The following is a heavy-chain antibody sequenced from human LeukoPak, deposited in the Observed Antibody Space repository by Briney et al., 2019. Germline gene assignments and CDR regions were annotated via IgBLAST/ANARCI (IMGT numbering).Heavy chain of an antibody. D-gene: IGHD1-26*01. Sequence: GGSLRLSCAASGFTFSSYAMSWVRQAPGKGLEWVSAISGSGGSTYYADSVKGRFTISRDNSKNTLYLQMNSLRGEDTAVYYCARDWDPTSNTNYFDPWAQGTRVIVSS. CDR3: ARDWDPTSNTNYFDP. V-gene: IGHV3-23*01. CDR2: ISGSGGST. J-gene: IGHJ4*02. CDR1: GFTFSSYA.